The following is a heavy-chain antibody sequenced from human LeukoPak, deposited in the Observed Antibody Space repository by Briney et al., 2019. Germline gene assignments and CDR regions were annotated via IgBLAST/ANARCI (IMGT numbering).Heavy chain of an antibody. J-gene: IGHJ3*02. Sequence: ASVKVSCKASGYTFTSYAMHWVRQAPGQRLEWMGWINAGNGNTKYSQKFQGRVTITRDTSATTAYMELSSLRAEDTAVYYCARGFGEPSRVGAFDIWGQGTMVTVSS. CDR3: ARGFGEPSRVGAFDI. CDR1: GYTFTSYA. CDR2: INAGNGNT. D-gene: IGHD3-10*01. V-gene: IGHV1-3*01.